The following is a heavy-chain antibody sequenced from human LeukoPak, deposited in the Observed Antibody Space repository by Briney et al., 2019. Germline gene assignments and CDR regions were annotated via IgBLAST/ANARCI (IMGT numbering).Heavy chain of an antibody. CDR1: GFTFSSYG. V-gene: IGHV3-30*18. J-gene: IGHJ3*02. CDR2: IWYGGSNK. CDR3: AKGQRQIFGVVDYDAFDI. D-gene: IGHD3-3*01. Sequence: GRSLRLSCAASGFTFSSYGMHWVRQAPGKGLEWVAVIWYGGSNKYYADSVKGRFTISRDNSKNTLYLQMNSLRAEDTAVYYCAKGQRQIFGVVDYDAFDIWGQGTMVTVSS.